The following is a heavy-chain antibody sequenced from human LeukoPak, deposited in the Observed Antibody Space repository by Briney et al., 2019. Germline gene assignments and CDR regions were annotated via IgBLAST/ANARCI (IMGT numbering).Heavy chain of an antibody. D-gene: IGHD3-9*01. CDR3: AKASFRYYDILTGPLGY. J-gene: IGHJ4*02. V-gene: IGHV3-30*18. CDR1: GFTFSSYG. Sequence: GGSLRLSCAASGFTFSSYGMHWVRQAPGKGLEWVAVISYDGSNKYYADSVKGRFTISRDNSKNTLYLQMNSLRAEDTAVYYCAKASFRYYDILTGPLGYWGQGTLVTVSS. CDR2: ISYDGSNK.